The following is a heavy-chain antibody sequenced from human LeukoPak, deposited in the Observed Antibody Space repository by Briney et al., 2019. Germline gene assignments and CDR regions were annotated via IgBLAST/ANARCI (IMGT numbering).Heavy chain of an antibody. CDR2: IWYDGSNK. Sequence: GRSLRLSCAASGFTFSSYGMHWVRQAPGKGLEWVAVIWYDGSNKYYADSVKGRFTISRDNFKNTLYLQMNSLRAEDTAVYYCASETNCSGGSCYQTWGQGTLVTVSS. J-gene: IGHJ5*02. CDR1: GFTFSSYG. D-gene: IGHD2-15*01. V-gene: IGHV3-33*01. CDR3: ASETNCSGGSCYQT.